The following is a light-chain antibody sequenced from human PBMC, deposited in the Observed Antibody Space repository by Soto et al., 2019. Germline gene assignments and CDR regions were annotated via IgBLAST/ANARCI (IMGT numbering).Light chain of an antibody. CDR3: SSYAGSNNVV. V-gene: IGLV2-8*01. CDR2: EVS. CDR1: SSDVGGYNY. Sequence: QSALTQPPSASGSPVQSVTISCTGTSSDVGGYNYVSWYQQHPGKAPKLMIYEVSKRPSGVPDRFSGSKSGNTASLTVSGLQAEDEADYYCSSYAGSNNVVFGVGTKVTVL. J-gene: IGLJ2*01.